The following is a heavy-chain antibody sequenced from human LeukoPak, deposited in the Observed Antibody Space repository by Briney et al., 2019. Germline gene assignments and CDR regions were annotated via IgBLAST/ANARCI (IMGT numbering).Heavy chain of an antibody. D-gene: IGHD3-3*01. CDR2: IYHRGNA. J-gene: IGHJ6*03. CDR3: ASKEVPPFLYDFWSGYHAPRYMDV. Sequence: SETLSLTCTVFGGSVSNGAHYWNWIRQSPGEGLEWIGNIYHRGNAYYNPSLKSRVTISVDTSENQFSLKLNSVTAADTAVYYCASKEVPPFLYDFWSGYHAPRYMDVWGKGTAVTVSS. CDR1: GGSVSNGAHY. V-gene: IGHV4-30-4*08.